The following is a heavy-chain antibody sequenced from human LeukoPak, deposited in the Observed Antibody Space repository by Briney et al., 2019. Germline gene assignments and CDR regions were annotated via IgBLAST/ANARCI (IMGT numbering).Heavy chain of an antibody. J-gene: IGHJ4*02. CDR1: GYSISSGYY. D-gene: IGHD4-17*01. V-gene: IGHV4-38-2*01. CDR2: IYHSGST. CDR3: ARITPATVSTYFDY. Sequence: KSSETLSLTCAVSGYSISSGYYWGWIRQPPGKGLEWIGSIYHSGSTYYNPSLKSRVTISVDTSKNQFSLKLSSVTAADTAVYYCARITPATVSTYFDYWGQGTLVTVSS.